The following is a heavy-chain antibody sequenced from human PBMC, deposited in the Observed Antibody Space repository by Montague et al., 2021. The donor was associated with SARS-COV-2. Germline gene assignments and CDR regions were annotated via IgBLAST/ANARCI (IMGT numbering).Heavy chain of an antibody. Sequence: SLRLSCAASGFTFSSYTLNWVRQAPGKGLEWVSSISRGSSYIHYADSVKGRFTISRHNAKNSLYLQMDSLRAEDTAVYYCASSIPGAGVGDAFDVWGQGTIVTVSS. D-gene: IGHD6-13*01. CDR3: ASSIPGAGVGDAFDV. CDR2: ISRGSSYI. J-gene: IGHJ3*01. CDR1: GFTFSSYT. V-gene: IGHV3-21*01.